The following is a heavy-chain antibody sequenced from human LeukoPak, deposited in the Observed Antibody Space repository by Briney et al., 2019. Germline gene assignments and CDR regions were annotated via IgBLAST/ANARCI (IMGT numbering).Heavy chain of an antibody. CDR1: GFTFSSYG. CDR2: IWYDGSNK. CDR3: ARAREDCSGGSCYLPTEFDY. Sequence: GGSLRLSCAASGFTFSSYGMHWVRQAPGKGLEWVAVIWYDGSNKYYADSVKGRFTIPRDNSKNTLYLQMNSLRAEDTAVYYCARAREDCSGGSCYLPTEFDYWGQGTLVTVS. D-gene: IGHD2-15*01. V-gene: IGHV3-33*01. J-gene: IGHJ4*02.